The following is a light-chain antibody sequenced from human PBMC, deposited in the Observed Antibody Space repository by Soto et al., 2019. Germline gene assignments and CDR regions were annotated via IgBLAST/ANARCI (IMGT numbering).Light chain of an antibody. CDR1: SSDVGSYNL. Sequence: QSVLTQPASVSGSPGQSITISCTGTSSDVGSYNLVSWYQQHPGKAPKFMIYEGSKRPSGVSNRFSASKSGNTASLTISGLQAEDEADYYCCSYAGSYVLFGGGTKVTVL. J-gene: IGLJ2*01. CDR3: CSYAGSYVL. CDR2: EGS. V-gene: IGLV2-23*01.